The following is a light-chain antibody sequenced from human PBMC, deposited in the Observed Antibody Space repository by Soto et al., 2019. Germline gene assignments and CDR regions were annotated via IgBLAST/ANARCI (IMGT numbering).Light chain of an antibody. J-gene: IGLJ2*01. CDR2: ANS. CDR1: SSNIGSNY. CDR3: ATWDDSLRGVL. Sequence: QSVLTQPPSASGAPGQRVTISCSGGSSNIGSNYAYWYQQLPGTAPKLVIYANSQRPSWVPDRFSGSKSGTSAPLAISGLRSEDEADYYCATWDDSLRGVLFGGGTKLTVL. V-gene: IGLV1-47*01.